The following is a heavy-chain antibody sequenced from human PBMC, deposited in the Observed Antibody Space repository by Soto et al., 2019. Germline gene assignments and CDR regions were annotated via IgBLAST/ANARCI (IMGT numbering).Heavy chain of an antibody. CDR3: ARTIEMATIDYYYYYGMYL. J-gene: IGHJ6*01. D-gene: IGHD5-12*01. CDR2: TRTKANSYTT. Sequence: GGSLRLSCAASGFTFSDHYMDCVRQAPWKGLEWVGRTRTKANSYTTEYAASVKGRFTISRDDSKNSLYLQMSSLKPEDTAVYYCARTIEMATIDYYYYYGMYLWGQGTMVTVSS. CDR1: GFTFSDHY. V-gene: IGHV3-72*01.